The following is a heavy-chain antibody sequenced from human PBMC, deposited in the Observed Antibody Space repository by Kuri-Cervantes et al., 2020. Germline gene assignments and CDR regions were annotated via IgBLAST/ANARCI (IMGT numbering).Heavy chain of an antibody. D-gene: IGHD2-15*01. J-gene: IGHJ4*02. CDR2: ISWNSGSI. CDR1: GFTFDDYA. V-gene: IGHV3-9*01. CDR3: AKEELCSGGSCYVDY. Sequence: GGSLRLSCAASGFTFDDYAMHWVRQAPGKGLEWVSGISWNSGSIGYADSVKGRFTISRDNAKNSLYLQMNSLRAEDTALYYCAKEELCSGGSCYVDYWGQGTLVTVSS.